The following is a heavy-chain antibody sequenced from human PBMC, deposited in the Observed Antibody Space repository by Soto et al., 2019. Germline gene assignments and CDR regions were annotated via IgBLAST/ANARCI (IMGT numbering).Heavy chain of an antibody. CDR1: GYTFTSYG. J-gene: IGHJ6*02. CDR3: AREGSRDIVVVVDAGRDTTGMDV. D-gene: IGHD2-15*01. Sequence: ASVKVSYKASGYTFTSYGISWVRQAPGQGLEWMGWISAYNGNTNYAQKLQGRVTMTTDTSTSTAYMELRSLRSDDTAVYYCAREGSRDIVVVVDAGRDTTGMDVWGQGTTVTVSS. V-gene: IGHV1-18*01. CDR2: ISAYNGNT.